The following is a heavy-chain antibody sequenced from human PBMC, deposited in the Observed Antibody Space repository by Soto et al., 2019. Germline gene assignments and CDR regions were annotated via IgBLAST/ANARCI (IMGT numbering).Heavy chain of an antibody. D-gene: IGHD6-13*01. Sequence: GSGPTLVNPTQTLTLTCTFSGFSLSTSGVGVGWIRQPPGKALEWLALIYCNDDKRYSPSLKSMLTITNDTSKNQVVLTMTNMDPVDTATYYCAHRRLPAAGISWGQVTLVTVSS. CDR3: AHRRLPAAGIS. V-gene: IGHV2-5*01. CDR1: GFSLSTSGVG. J-gene: IGHJ4*02. CDR2: IYCNDDK.